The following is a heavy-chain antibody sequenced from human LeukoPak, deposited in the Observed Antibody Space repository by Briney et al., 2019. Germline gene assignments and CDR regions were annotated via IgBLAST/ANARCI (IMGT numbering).Heavy chain of an antibody. CDR1: GFTFSGSA. Sequence: GGSLRLSCAASGFTFSGSAMHRVRQASGKGLEWVGRIRSKANSYATAYAASVKGRFTISRDDSKNTAYLQMNSLKTEDTAVYYCTRPPIETHPGAWGQGTLVTVSS. D-gene: IGHD3-16*02. V-gene: IGHV3-73*01. CDR3: TRPPIETHPGA. J-gene: IGHJ5*02. CDR2: IRSKANSYAT.